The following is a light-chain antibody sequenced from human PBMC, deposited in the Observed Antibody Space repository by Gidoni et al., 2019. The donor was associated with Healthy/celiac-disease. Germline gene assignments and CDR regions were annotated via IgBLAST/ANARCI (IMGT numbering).Light chain of an antibody. CDR2: GAS. J-gene: IGKJ2*04. V-gene: IGKV3-20*01. CDR1: QSVSSSY. Sequence: EIVLTQSPGTLSLSPGERATLSYSASQSVSSSYLAWYQQKPGQAPRLLIYGASSRATGIPDRFSGSGSGTDFTLTISRLEPEDFAVYYCQQYGSSPMCSFGQGTKLEIK. CDR3: QQYGSSPMCS.